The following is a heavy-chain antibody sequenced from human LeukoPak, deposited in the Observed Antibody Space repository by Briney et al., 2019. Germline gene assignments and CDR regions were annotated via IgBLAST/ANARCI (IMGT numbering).Heavy chain of an antibody. CDR1: GFTFSSYG. CDR2: IKQDGSEK. CDR3: ARDTLEYSNSPDALDI. V-gene: IGHV3-7*01. Sequence: GGSLRLSCAASGFTFSSYGMSWVRQAPGKGLEWVANIKQDGSEKYYVDSVKGRFTISRDNAKNSLYMQMESLRDEDTAIYYCARDTLEYSNSPDALDIWGQGTMVTVSS. D-gene: IGHD4-23*01. J-gene: IGHJ3*02.